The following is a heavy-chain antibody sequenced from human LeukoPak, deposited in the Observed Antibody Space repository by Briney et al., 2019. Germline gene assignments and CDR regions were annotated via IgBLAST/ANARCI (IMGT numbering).Heavy chain of an antibody. V-gene: IGHV4-31*03. CDR2: IYYSGST. Sequence: SQTLSLTCTVSGGSISSGVYYWSWIRQHPGKGLEWIGYIYYSGSTYYNPSLKSRVTISVDTSKNQFSLKLSSVTAADTAVYYCARAGELAYCGGDCSYFDYWGQGTLVTVSS. CDR3: ARAGELAYCGGDCSYFDY. CDR1: GGSISSGVYY. D-gene: IGHD2-21*02. J-gene: IGHJ4*02.